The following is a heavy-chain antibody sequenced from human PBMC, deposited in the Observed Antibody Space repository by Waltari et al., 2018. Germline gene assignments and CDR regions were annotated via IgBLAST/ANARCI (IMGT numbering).Heavy chain of an antibody. Sequence: QVQLQESGPGLVKPSETLSLTCTVSGYSISSGYYWGWIRQPPGKGLEWIGSIYHSGSTSYNPSLKRRVTISVDTSKNQFSLKLSSVTASDTAVYYCARRGDYIWGSYRYFHAFDIWGQGTMVTVSS. J-gene: IGHJ3*02. CDR3: ARRGDYIWGSYRYFHAFDI. D-gene: IGHD3-16*02. V-gene: IGHV4-38-2*02. CDR2: IYHSGST. CDR1: GYSISSGYY.